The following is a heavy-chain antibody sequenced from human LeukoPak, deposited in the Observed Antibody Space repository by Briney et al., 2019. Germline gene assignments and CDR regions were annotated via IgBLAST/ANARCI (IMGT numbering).Heavy chain of an antibody. CDR3: ARGGYSSGWRLDY. CDR2: TYYRSKWYN. J-gene: IGHJ4*01. V-gene: IGHV6-1*01. CDR1: GDSVSSNSAA. Sequence: QTLSLTRAISGDSVSSNSAAWNCIRQSPSRGLEWLGRTYYRSKWYNDYSVFVKSRITINPDTSKNQFSLQLNSVTPEDTAVYYCARGGYSSGWRLDYWGHGTLLPVSS. D-gene: IGHD6-19*01.